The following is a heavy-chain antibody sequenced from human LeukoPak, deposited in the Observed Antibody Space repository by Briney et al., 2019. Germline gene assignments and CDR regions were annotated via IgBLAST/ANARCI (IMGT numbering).Heavy chain of an antibody. CDR2: ISSSSSTI. Sequence: GGSLRLSCAASGFTSSSYSMNWVRQAPGKGLEWVSYISSSSSTIYYADSVKGRFTISRDNAKNSLYLQMNSLRAEDTAVYYCARSLLYYYDSSGPYFDYWGQGTLVTVSS. J-gene: IGHJ4*02. CDR1: GFTSSSYS. CDR3: ARSLLYYYDSSGPYFDY. D-gene: IGHD3-22*01. V-gene: IGHV3-48*01.